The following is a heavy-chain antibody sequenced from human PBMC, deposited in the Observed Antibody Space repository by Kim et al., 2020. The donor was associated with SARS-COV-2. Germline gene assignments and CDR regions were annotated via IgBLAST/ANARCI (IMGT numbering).Heavy chain of an antibody. CDR1: GFTFSNAR. J-gene: IGHJ6*02. Sequence: GGSLRLSCAASGFTFSNARMSWVRQAPGKGQEWVGRIKSKTDGGTTYYAAPVKGRFTISRDDSKNTLYLQMNSLKTEDTAVYYCTTNWNVVSYYYYGMDVWGQGTTVTVSS. V-gene: IGHV3-15*01. CDR2: IKSKTDGGTT. CDR3: TTNWNVVSYYYYGMDV. D-gene: IGHD1-1*01.